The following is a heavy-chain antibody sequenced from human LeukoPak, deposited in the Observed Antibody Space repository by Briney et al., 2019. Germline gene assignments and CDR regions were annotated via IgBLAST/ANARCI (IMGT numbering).Heavy chain of an antibody. CDR3: ARALPSPLYSGSYADAFDI. CDR2: ISSSSSYI. D-gene: IGHD1-26*01. J-gene: IGHJ3*02. Sequence: PGGSLRLSCAASAFTFSDFSMSWVRQAPGKGLEWVSSISSSSSYIYYADSVKGRFTISRDNAKNSLYLQMNSLRAEDTAVYYCARALPSPLYSGSYADAFDIWGQGTMVTVSS. V-gene: IGHV3-21*01. CDR1: AFTFSDFS.